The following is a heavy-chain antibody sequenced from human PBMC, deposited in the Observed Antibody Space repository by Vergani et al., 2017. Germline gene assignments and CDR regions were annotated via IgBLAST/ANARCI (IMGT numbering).Heavy chain of an antibody. J-gene: IGHJ3*02. CDR1: GGSISSGDYY. V-gene: IGHV4-30-4*01. D-gene: IGHD3-22*01. Sequence: QVQLQESGPGLVKPSQTLSLTCTVSGGSISSGDYYWSWIRQPPGKGLEWIGYIYYSGSTYYNPSLKSRVTISVDTSKNQFSLKLSAVTAADTAVYYCAREPYYYDSSGYFDHAFDIWGQGTMVTVSS. CDR3: AREPYYYDSSGYFDHAFDI. CDR2: IYYSGST.